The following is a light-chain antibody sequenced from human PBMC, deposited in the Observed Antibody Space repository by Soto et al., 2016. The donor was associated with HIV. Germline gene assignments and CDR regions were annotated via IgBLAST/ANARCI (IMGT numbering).Light chain of an antibody. V-gene: IGKV1-5*03. CDR2: KAS. J-gene: IGKJ1*01. CDR3: QQYSFXPPT. CDR1: QTVNTW. Sequence: DIQMTQSPSTLSASVGDRVTITCRASQTVNTWLAWYQQKPGKAPKLLIYKASTLQSGVPSRFSGSGSGTEFILTIDNLQPDDFATYFCQQYSFXPPTFGQGTKVEIK.